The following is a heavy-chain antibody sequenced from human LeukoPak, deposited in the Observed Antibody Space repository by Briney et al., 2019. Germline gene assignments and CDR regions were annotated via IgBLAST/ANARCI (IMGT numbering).Heavy chain of an antibody. J-gene: IGHJ6*02. CDR3: ARDPGGMDV. V-gene: IGHV4-59*01. Sequence: PSETLSLTCTVSGSSISSYYWSWIRQPPGKGLEWIGYIYYSGSTNYNPSLKSRVTISVDTSKNQFSLKLSSVTAADTAVYYCARDPGGMDVWGQGTTVTVSS. CDR2: IYYSGST. CDR1: GSSISSYY.